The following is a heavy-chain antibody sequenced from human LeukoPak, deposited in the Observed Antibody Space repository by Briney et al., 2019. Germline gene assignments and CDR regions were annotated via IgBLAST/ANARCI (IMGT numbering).Heavy chain of an antibody. CDR3: ARDKILGYCSSTSCYTGYYYYYMDV. J-gene: IGHJ6*03. Sequence: SETLSLTCTVSGGSISSYFWSWLRQPPGKRLEWIGYISYSGSTDYNPSLKSRVTLSVDTSKNQFSLKLSSVTAADTAVYYCARDKILGYCSSTSCYTGYYYYYMDVWGKGTTVTVSS. CDR1: GGSISSYF. CDR2: ISYSGST. D-gene: IGHD2-2*02. V-gene: IGHV4-59*12.